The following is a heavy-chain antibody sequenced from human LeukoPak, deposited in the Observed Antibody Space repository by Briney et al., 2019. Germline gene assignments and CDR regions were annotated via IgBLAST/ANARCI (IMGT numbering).Heavy chain of an antibody. J-gene: IGHJ4*02. D-gene: IGHD3-22*01. CDR3: ARDRYSSGNNDY. Sequence: VASVKVSCKASGYTFTGYYMHWVRQAPGQGLEWMGWINAYNGNTNYAQKFQGRVTMTRDMSTSTVYMELSSLRSEDTAVYYCARDRYSSGNNDYWGQGTLVTVSS. CDR1: GYTFTGYY. CDR2: INAYNGNT. V-gene: IGHV1-2*02.